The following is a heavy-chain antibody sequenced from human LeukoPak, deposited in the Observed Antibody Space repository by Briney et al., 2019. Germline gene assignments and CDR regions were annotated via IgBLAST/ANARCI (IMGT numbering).Heavy chain of an antibody. CDR3: AKCRTTCYANGFDF. J-gene: IGHJ3*01. D-gene: IGHD2-2*01. Sequence: GGSLRLSCAASGFTFSNYAMSWVRQAPGKGLEWVSTISSNGGTTYYADSVKGRFTISRDNSKNTVYLQMNSLRGEDTAIYYCAKCRTTCYANGFDFWGQGTKVTVSS. CDR1: GFTFSNYA. CDR2: ISSNGGTT. V-gene: IGHV3-23*01.